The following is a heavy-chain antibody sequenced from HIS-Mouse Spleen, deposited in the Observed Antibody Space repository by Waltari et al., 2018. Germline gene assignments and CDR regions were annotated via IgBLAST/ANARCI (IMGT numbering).Heavy chain of an antibody. CDR3: ARGGLLAATYYFDY. CDR1: GGSIISYH. CDR2: IYYSGST. J-gene: IGHJ4*02. V-gene: IGHV4-59*08. Sequence: QVQLQESGPGLVKPSATLSLTRTVSGGSIISYHWSWTRQPPGKGLEWIGDIYYSGSTNYNPSLKSRVTISVDTSKNQFSLKLSSVTAADTAVYYCARGGLLAATYYFDYWGQGTLVTVSS. D-gene: IGHD2-15*01.